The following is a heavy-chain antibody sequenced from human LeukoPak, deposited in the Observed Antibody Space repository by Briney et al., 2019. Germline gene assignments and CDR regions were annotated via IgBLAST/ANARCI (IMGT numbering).Heavy chain of an antibody. D-gene: IGHD3-22*01. J-gene: IGHJ4*02. Sequence: GGSLRLSCAASGFTFSSYSMNWVRQAPGKGLEWVSYISSSSSTIYYADSVKGRFTISRDNAKNSLYLQMNSLRAEDTAVYYCARDEGDSSGYYTFFDYWGQGTLVTVSS. CDR1: GFTFSSYS. V-gene: IGHV3-48*01. CDR3: ARDEGDSSGYYTFFDY. CDR2: ISSSSSTI.